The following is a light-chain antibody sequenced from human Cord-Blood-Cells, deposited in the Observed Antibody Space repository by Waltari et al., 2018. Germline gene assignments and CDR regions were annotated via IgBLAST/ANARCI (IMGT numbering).Light chain of an antibody. J-gene: IGKJ3*01. CDR3: MQALQTPFT. CDR2: LGS. CDR1: QRHLHSNGYNY. Sequence: DIVMTQSPLSLPVTPGEPASISCRSSQRHLHSNGYNYLDWYLQKPGQSPQLLIYLGSNRASGVPDRFSGSGSGTDFTLKISRVEAEDVGVYYCMQALQTPFTFGPGTKVDIK. V-gene: IGKV2-28*01.